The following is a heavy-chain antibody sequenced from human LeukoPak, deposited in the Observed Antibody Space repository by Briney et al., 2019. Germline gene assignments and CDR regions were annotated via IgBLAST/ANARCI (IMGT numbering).Heavy chain of an antibody. CDR2: TNPYDGYT. CDR3: ARSGDSKWFDP. V-gene: IGHV1-18*01. D-gene: IGHD3-22*01. CDR1: GYTFTTQG. J-gene: IGHJ5*02. Sequence: ASVKVSCKASGYTFTTQGIAWVRQAPGQGLEWMGWTNPYDGYTNYAQRLQARVTMTTDTSTNTAYMELRSLRSDDTAVYYCARSGDSKWFDPWGQGTLVTVSS.